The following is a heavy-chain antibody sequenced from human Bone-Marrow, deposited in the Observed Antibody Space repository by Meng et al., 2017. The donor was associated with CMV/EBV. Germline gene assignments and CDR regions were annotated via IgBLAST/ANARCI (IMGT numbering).Heavy chain of an antibody. D-gene: IGHD5-12*01. CDR3: ARGPSWITSIYYYYGMDV. J-gene: IGHJ6*02. CDR2: IYYSGSA. Sequence: SETLSLTCSVSGGSVSSRTYFWVWIRQPPGKGLEWIGNIYYSGSAYYNPSLKSRVTISVDTSANQFSLKLSSVTAADTAVYYCARGPSWITSIYYYYGMDVWGQGTTVTVSS. V-gene: IGHV4-39*07. CDR1: GGSVSSRTYF.